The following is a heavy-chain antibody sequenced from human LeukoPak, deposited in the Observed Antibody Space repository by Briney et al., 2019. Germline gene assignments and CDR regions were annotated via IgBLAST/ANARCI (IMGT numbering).Heavy chain of an antibody. D-gene: IGHD3-22*01. CDR2: IWYDGSNK. V-gene: IGHV3-33*01. CDR3: ASSYDSSGYYSY. Sequence: GGSLRLSCAASGFTFSSYGMHWVRQAPGKGLEWVAVIWYDGSNKYYADSVEGRFTISRDNSKNTLYLQMNSLRAEDTAVYYCASSYDSSGYYSYWGQGTLVTVSS. J-gene: IGHJ4*02. CDR1: GFTFSSYG.